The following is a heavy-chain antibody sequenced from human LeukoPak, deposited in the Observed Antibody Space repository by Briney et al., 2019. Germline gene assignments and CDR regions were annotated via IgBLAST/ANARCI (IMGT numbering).Heavy chain of an antibody. CDR2: ISGSGGST. CDR3: ARHIVVVTATYFDY. D-gene: IGHD2-21*02. CDR1: GFTFSSYA. Sequence: PGGSLRLSCAASGFTFSSYAMSWVRQAPGKGLEWVSAISGSGGSTYYADSVKGRFTISRDNSKNTLYLQMNRLRAEDTAVYYCARHIVVVTATYFDYWGQGTLVTASS. J-gene: IGHJ4*02. V-gene: IGHV3-23*01.